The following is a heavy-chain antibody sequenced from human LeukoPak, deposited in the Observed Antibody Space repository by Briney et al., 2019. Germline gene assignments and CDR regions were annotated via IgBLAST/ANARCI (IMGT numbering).Heavy chain of an antibody. D-gene: IGHD2-15*01. CDR2: ISTAGDT. CDR3: ARGLPGGLDP. V-gene: IGHV3-13*01. J-gene: IGHJ5*02. CDR1: GFTFSSYD. Sequence: GGSLRLSCAASGFTFSSYDMQWVRQAIGEGLEWVSSISTAGDTYFSGSVKGRFTISRENAKNSLYLQMNSLRVGDTAVYYCARGLPGGLDPWGQGTLVTVSS.